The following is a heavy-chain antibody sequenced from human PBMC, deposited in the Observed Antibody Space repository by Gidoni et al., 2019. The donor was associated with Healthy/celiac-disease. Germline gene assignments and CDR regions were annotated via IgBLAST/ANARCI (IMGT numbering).Heavy chain of an antibody. CDR2: INPNSGGT. V-gene: IGHV1-2*02. Sequence: QVQLVQSGAEVTKPGASVKVYCKASGYTFTGSYMHWVRQAPGQGLEWMGWINPNSGGTNYAQKFQGRVTMTRDTSISTAYMELSRLRSDDTAVYYCARVPYYYDSSGYYYWDYWGQGTLVTVSS. D-gene: IGHD3-22*01. CDR3: ARVPYYYDSSGYYYWDY. J-gene: IGHJ4*02. CDR1: GYTFTGSY.